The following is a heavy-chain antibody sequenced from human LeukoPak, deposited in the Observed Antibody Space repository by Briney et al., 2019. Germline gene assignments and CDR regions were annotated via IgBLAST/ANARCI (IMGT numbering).Heavy chain of an antibody. J-gene: IGHJ4*02. CDR2: IYHSGSP. Sequence: MSSGTLSLTCAVSGGSISSNNWWGWVRQPPGKGLEWIGEIYHSGSPNYNPSLKSRVTISVDKSRNHFSLNLSSVTAADTAVYYCARVNINSWHSCDYWGQGTLVTVSS. CDR3: ARVNINSWHSCDY. D-gene: IGHD6-13*01. V-gene: IGHV4-4*02. CDR1: GGSISSNNW.